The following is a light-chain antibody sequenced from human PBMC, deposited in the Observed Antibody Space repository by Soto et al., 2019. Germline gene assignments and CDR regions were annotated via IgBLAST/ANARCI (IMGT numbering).Light chain of an antibody. V-gene: IGLV2-8*01. J-gene: IGLJ1*01. CDR1: SNDVGGYNF. CDR3: SSYASNNIYYV. Sequence: QSALTQPPSASGSPGQSVTISCTGTSNDVGGYNFVSWYQQHPGKAPKLMIFEVSKRPSGVPDRFSGSKSGSTASLTVSGLQAEDEADYYCSSYASNNIYYVFGTGTKLTVL. CDR2: EVS.